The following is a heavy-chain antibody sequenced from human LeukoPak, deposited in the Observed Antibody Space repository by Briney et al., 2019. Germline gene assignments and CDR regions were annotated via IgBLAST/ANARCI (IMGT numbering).Heavy chain of an antibody. CDR2: ISSSSSYI. CDR1: GFTFSSYS. CDR3: ARRYSSGYSYYFDY. D-gene: IGHD3-22*01. V-gene: IGHV3-21*01. Sequence: GGSLRLSCAASGFTFSSYSMNWVRQAPGKGLEWVSSISSSSSYIYYADSVKGRFTTSRGNAKNSLYLQMNSLRAEDTAVYYCARRYSSGYSYYFDYWGQGTLVTVSS. J-gene: IGHJ4*02.